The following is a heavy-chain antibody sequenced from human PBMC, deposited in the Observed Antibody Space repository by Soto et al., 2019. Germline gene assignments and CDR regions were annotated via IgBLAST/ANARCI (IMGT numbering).Heavy chain of an antibody. CDR1: GFTFSSYS. V-gene: IGHV3-48*02. D-gene: IGHD3-22*01. CDR2: ISSSSSTI. J-gene: IGHJ4*02. CDR3: ARGMYYNDSSGWAY. Sequence: GGSLRLSCAASGFTFSSYSMNWVRQATGKGLEWVSYISSSSSTIYYADSVKGRFTISRDNAKNSLYLQMNSLRDEDTAVYYCARGMYYNDSSGWAYWGQGTLVTVSS.